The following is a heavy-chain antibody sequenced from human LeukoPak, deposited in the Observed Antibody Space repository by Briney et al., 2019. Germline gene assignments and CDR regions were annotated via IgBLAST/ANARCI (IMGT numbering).Heavy chain of an antibody. J-gene: IGHJ4*02. Sequence: GGSLRLSCAASGFTFSSYSMNWVRQAPGKGLEWVSSISSSSSYIYYADSVKGRFTISRDNAKNSLYLQMNGLRAEDTAVYYCARDQGYIAAAIDYWGQGTLVTVSS. CDR2: ISSSSSYI. CDR3: ARDQGYIAAAIDY. CDR1: GFTFSSYS. V-gene: IGHV3-21*01. D-gene: IGHD6-13*01.